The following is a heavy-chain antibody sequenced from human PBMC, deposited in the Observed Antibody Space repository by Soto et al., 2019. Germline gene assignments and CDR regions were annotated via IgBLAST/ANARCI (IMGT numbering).Heavy chain of an antibody. J-gene: IGHJ4*02. CDR2: MNPNSGNT. V-gene: IGHV1-8*01. CDR3: ARGGGYYDSSGYYSHFDY. Sequence: ASVKVFCKASGYTFTSYDINWVRQATGQGLEWMGWMNPNSGNTGYAQKFQGRVTMTRNTSISTAYMELSSLRSEDTAVYYCARGGGYYDSSGYYSHFDYWGLGTLVTV. D-gene: IGHD3-22*01. CDR1: GYTFTSYD.